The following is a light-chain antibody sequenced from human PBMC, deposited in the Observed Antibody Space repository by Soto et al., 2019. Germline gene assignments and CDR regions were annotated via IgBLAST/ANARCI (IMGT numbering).Light chain of an antibody. CDR3: QQYKSYPLT. V-gene: IGKV1-5*03. CDR2: KAS. Sequence: DIQMTQSPSTLSASVGYRVTITCRASHSISSWLAWYQQKPGKAPNLLIYKASTLESGVPSRFSGSGSGTEFTLTISSVQPDDFATYYCQQYKSYPLTFGGGTKVDI. J-gene: IGKJ4*01. CDR1: HSISSW.